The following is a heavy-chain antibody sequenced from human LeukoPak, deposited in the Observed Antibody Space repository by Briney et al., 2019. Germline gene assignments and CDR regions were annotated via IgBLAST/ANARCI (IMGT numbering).Heavy chain of an antibody. V-gene: IGHV3-33*01. Sequence: GRSLRHSCAASGFTFSSYGMHWVRQAPGKGLEWVAVIWYDGSNKYYADSVKGRFTISRDNSKNTLYLQMNSLRAEDTAVYYCARGVIGYCSSTSCYERDYYYGMDVWGQGTTVTVSS. D-gene: IGHD2-2*01. CDR2: IWYDGSNK. CDR3: ARGVIGYCSSTSCYERDYYYGMDV. CDR1: GFTFSSYG. J-gene: IGHJ6*02.